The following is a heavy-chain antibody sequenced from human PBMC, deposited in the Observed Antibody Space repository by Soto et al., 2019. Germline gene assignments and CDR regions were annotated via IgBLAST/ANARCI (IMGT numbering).Heavy chain of an antibody. CDR2: ISSSGSTI. D-gene: IGHD2-15*01. CDR1: GFTFSDYY. CDR3: ARDRTSRQYCSGGSCYHNWFDP. Sequence: PGGSLRLSCAASGFTFSDYYMSWIRQAPGKGLEWVSYISSSGSTIYYADSVKGRFTISRDNAKNSLYLQMNSLRAEDTAVYYCARDRTSRQYCSGGSCYHNWFDPWGQGTLVTVSS. J-gene: IGHJ5*02. V-gene: IGHV3-11*01.